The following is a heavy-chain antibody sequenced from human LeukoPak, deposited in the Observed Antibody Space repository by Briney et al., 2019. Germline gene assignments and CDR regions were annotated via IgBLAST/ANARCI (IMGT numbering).Heavy chain of an antibody. J-gene: IGHJ3*02. CDR3: ASLGVSGAFDI. V-gene: IGHV3-30-3*01. CDR2: ISYDGSNK. CDR1: GFTFSSYA. Sequence: GGSLRLSCAASGFTFSSYAMHWVRQAPGKGLEWVAVISYDGSNKYYADSVKGRFTISRDNSKNTLYLQMNSLRAEDTAVYYCASLGVSGAFDIWGQGTMVTVSS. D-gene: IGHD6-6*01.